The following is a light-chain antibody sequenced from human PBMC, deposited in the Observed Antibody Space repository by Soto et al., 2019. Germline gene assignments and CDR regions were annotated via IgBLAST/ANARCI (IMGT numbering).Light chain of an antibody. Sequence: DIQLTQSPSFLSASVGDRVTITCRASQGISSYVAWYQRKPGKAPKLLIYAASTLQSGDPSRFSGSGSGTEFALTLSSLQPEDFATYYCQQLNSYPLTFGGGTKVDIK. CDR3: QQLNSYPLT. CDR1: QGISSY. V-gene: IGKV1-9*01. J-gene: IGKJ4*01. CDR2: AAS.